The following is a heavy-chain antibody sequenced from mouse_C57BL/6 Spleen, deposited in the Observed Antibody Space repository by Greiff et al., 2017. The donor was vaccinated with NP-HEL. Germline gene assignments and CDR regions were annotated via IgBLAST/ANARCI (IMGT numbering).Heavy chain of an antibody. CDR2: ISDGGSYT. V-gene: IGHV5-4*01. J-gene: IGHJ4*01. CDR1: GFTFSSYA. CDR3: ARALNSYAMDY. Sequence: EVQRVESGGGLVKPGGSLKLSCAASGFTFSSYAMSWVRQTPEKRLEWVATISDGGSYTYYPDNVKGRFTISRDNAKNNLYLQMSHLKSEDTAMYYCARALNSYAMDYWGQGTSVTVSS. D-gene: IGHD1-3*01.